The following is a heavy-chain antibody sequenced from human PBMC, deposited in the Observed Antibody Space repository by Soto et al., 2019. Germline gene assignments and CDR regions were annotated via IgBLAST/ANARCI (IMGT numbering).Heavy chain of an antibody. CDR1: AYSFTSYC. CDR3: ARVYSSASGACYYYGRDV. Sequence: WLSMKIPWKGAAYSFTSYCISWVRKMPGKGLGWMGRIDPSDSYTNYSPSFQGHVTISADKSISTAYLQWSSLKASDTAMYYCARVYSSASGACYYYGRDVWGQGPTGTVSS. V-gene: IGHV5-10-1*01. D-gene: IGHD6-6*01. CDR2: IDPSDSYT. J-gene: IGHJ6*02.